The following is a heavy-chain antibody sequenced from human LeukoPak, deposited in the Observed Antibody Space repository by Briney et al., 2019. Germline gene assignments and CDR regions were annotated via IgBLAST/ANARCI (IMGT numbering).Heavy chain of an antibody. CDR1: GFTFSDYY. J-gene: IGHJ4*02. D-gene: IGHD1-26*01. CDR3: ARDRWDLEY. V-gene: IGHV3-7*01. CDR2: IKQDGSEE. Sequence: PGGSLRLSCAASGFTFSDYYMSWIRQAPGKGLEWVANIKQDGSEEYYVDSVKGRFTISRDNAGNSLYLQMNTLRAEDTAVYFCARDRWDLEYWGQGTLVTVSS.